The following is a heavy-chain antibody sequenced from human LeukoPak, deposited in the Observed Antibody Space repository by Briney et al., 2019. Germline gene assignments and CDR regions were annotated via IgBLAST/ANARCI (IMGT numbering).Heavy chain of an antibody. J-gene: IGHJ4*02. CDR2: IRYDGSHK. Sequence: PGGSLRLSCAASGFTFSSYGMHWVRQAPGKGLEWVSFIRYDGSHKYYADSVKGRFTISRDNSKNTLYLQMNSLRAEDTAVYYCARSGSGSSWYYFDYWGQGTLVTVSS. D-gene: IGHD1-26*01. CDR1: GFTFSSYG. V-gene: IGHV3-30*02. CDR3: ARSGSGSSWYYFDY.